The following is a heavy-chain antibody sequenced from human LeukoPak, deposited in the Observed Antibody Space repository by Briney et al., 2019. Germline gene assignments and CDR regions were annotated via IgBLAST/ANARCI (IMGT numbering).Heavy chain of an antibody. CDR2: VFYSGRT. CDR1: GGFIRDSGYY. V-gene: IGHV4-39*01. D-gene: IGHD4-17*01. CDR3: ARLSNDYGDYEGHY. Sequence: SETLSLTCTVSGGFIRDSGYYWGWIRQPPGTGLEWIGTVFYSGRTYYNSSLQSRVTISVDTSKNQFSLRLSSVTPADTAMYYCARLSNDYGDYEGHYWGQGTLVTVSP. J-gene: IGHJ4*02.